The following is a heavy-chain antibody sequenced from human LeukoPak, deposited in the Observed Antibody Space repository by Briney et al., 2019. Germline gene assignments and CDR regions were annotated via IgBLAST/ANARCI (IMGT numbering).Heavy chain of an antibody. CDR3: AKDLTQWELLIDY. CDR1: GFTFSSYA. J-gene: IGHJ4*02. V-gene: IGHV3-23*01. CDR2: ISGSGGST. Sequence: PGGSLILSCAASGFTFSSYAMSWVRQAPGKGLEWVSAISGSGGSTYYADSVKGRFTISRDNSKNTLYLQMNSLRAEDTAVYCCAKDLTQWELLIDYWGQGTLVTVSS. D-gene: IGHD1-26*01.